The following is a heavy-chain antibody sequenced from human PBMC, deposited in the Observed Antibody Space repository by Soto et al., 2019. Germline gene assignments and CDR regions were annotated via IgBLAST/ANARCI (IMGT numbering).Heavy chain of an antibody. CDR2: IIPIFGTA. D-gene: IGHD5-18*01. CDR1: GGTFSSYA. V-gene: IGHV1-69*13. Sequence: SVKVSCKASGGTFSSYAISWVRQAPGQGLEWMGGIIPIFGTANYAQKFQGRVTITADESTSTAYMELSSLRSEDTAVYYCARGGGPWIHLALSFGLDVWGQRTTVTVSS. CDR3: ARGGGPWIHLALSFGLDV. J-gene: IGHJ6*01.